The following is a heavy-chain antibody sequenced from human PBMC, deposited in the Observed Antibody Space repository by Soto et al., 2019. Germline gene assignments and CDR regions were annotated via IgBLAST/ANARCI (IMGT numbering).Heavy chain of an antibody. V-gene: IGHV4-34*01. CDR1: GGSFSGYY. CDR3: AGEDVGMVRGVIGY. CDR2: INHRGST. J-gene: IGHJ4*02. D-gene: IGHD3-10*01. Sequence: SETLSLTCAVYGGSFSGYYWSWIRQPPGKGLEWIGEINHRGSTNYNPSLKSRVTISVDTSKNQFSLKLRSVTAADTVVYYCAGEDVGMVRGVIGYWGQGTLVTVSS.